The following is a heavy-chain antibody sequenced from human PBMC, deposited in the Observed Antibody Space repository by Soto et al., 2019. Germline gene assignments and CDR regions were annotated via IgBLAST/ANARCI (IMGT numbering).Heavy chain of an antibody. CDR2: ISSSSSTI. J-gene: IGHJ4*02. CDR3: AKDPSGGSSSWYTFDY. CDR1: GFTFSSYS. V-gene: IGHV3-48*01. Sequence: GGSLRLSCAASGFTFSSYSMNWVRQAPGKGLEWVSYISSSSSTIYYADSVKGRFTISRDNSKNTLYLQMNSLRAEDTAVYYCAKDPSGGSSSWYTFDYWGQGTLVTVSS. D-gene: IGHD6-13*01.